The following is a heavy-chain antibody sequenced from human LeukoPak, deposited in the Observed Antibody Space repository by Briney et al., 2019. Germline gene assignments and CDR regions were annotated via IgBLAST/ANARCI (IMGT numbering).Heavy chain of an antibody. V-gene: IGHV4-59*01. D-gene: IGHD3-3*01. CDR1: GGSISSYY. CDR3: ARANYDFWSGYYRGLGWFDP. CDR2: IYYSGST. J-gene: IGHJ5*02. Sequence: TETLSLTCTVSGGSISSYYWSWIRQPPGKGLEWIGYIYYSGSTNYNPSLNSRVTISVDTSKNQFSLKLSSVTAADTAVYYCARANYDFWSGYYRGLGWFDPWGQGTLVTVSS.